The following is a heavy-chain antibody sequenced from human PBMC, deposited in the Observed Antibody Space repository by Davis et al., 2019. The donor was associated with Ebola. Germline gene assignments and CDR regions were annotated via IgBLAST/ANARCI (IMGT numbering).Heavy chain of an antibody. CDR3: ARHGSIQLGRNWFDP. CDR1: GYTFTRYW. D-gene: IGHD5-24*01. V-gene: IGHV5-51*01. CDR2: IYPSDSDT. Sequence: GESLKISCKASGYTFTRYWIVWVRQMPGKGLEWMGIIYPSDSDTRYNPSFEGQVTISADKSVSTAYLEWSSLKASDTAMYYCARHGSIQLGRNWFDPWGQGTLVTVSS. J-gene: IGHJ5*02.